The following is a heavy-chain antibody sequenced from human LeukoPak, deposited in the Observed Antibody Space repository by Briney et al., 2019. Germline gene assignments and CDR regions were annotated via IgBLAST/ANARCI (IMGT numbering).Heavy chain of an antibody. CDR1: GYAFTSYG. Sequence: ASVKVSCKASGYAFTSYGISWVRQAPGQGLEWMGWISAYNGNTNYAQKLQGRVTMTTDTSTSTAYMELRSLRSDDTAVYYCARVSYYDFWSGYYNFDYWGQGTLVTVSS. V-gene: IGHV1-18*01. CDR2: ISAYNGNT. CDR3: ARVSYYDFWSGYYNFDY. D-gene: IGHD3-3*01. J-gene: IGHJ4*02.